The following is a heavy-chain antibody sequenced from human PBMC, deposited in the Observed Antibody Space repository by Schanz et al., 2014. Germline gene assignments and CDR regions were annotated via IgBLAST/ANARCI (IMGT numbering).Heavy chain of an antibody. V-gene: IGHV1-18*01. Sequence: QVQLVQSGAEVKKPGASVKVSCKASGYTFTSYGISWVRQAPGQGLEWMGWISAYNGNTNYAQKLQGRVTMTTDTSTSTAYMELRSLRSDDTAVYYCARDHVAATDYDYFFYYLAVWATGITVTVSS. CDR2: ISAYNGNT. CDR3: ARDHVAATDYDYFFYYLAV. D-gene: IGHD6-13*01. J-gene: IGHJ6*03. CDR1: GYTFTSYG.